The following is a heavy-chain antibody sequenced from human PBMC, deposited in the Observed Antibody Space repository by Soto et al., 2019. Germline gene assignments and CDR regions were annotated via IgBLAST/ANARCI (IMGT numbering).Heavy chain of an antibody. J-gene: IGHJ4*02. CDR2: INHSGST. CDR3: ARLGDTAMSYPFYFDY. Sequence: SETLSLTCAVYGGSFSGYYWSWIRQPPGKGLEWIGEINHSGSTNYNPSLKSRVTISVDTSKNQFSLKLSSVTAADTAVYYCARLGDTAMSYPFYFDYWGQGTLVTVSS. V-gene: IGHV4-34*01. CDR1: GGSFSGYY. D-gene: IGHD5-18*01.